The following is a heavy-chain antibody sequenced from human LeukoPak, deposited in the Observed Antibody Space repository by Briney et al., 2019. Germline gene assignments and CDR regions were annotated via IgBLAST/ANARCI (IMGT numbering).Heavy chain of an antibody. CDR3: AKIYCSGGRCYSGGYFFDY. J-gene: IGHJ4*02. V-gene: IGHV3-30*18. CDR1: GFTFSNYG. Sequence: PGGSLRLSCAASGFTFSNYGMHWVRQAPGKGLEWVALISYDGSNKDYGESVKGRFTISRHNSKNTLYLQMDSLRPEDTAVYYCAKIYCSGGRCYSGGYFFDYWGQGALVTVSS. D-gene: IGHD2-15*01. CDR2: ISYDGSNK.